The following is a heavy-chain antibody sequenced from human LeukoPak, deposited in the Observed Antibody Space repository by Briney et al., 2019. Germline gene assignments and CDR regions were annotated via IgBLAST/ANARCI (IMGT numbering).Heavy chain of an antibody. J-gene: IGHJ4*02. CDR1: GFTFSNRS. V-gene: IGHV3-23*01. CDR2: IGASDGTT. Sequence: GSLRLSCAASGFTFSNRSMSWVRQAPGKGLEWVSTIGASDGTTYYADSVKGRFTISRDNSKNTLNLQMNSLRAEDTAIYYCAKLLPNWGQGTLVTVSS. CDR3: AKLLPN.